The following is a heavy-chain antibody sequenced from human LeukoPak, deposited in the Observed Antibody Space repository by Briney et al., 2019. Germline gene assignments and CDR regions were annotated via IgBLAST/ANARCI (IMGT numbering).Heavy chain of an antibody. J-gene: IGHJ4*02. V-gene: IGHV4-39*01. CDR2: IYYSGST. CDR1: GGSVSSGSYY. D-gene: IGHD4-23*01. CDR3: ARHLRWSPFDY. Sequence: PSETLSLTCTVSGGSVSSGSYYWSWIRQPPGKGLEWIGSIYYSGSTYYNPSLKSRVTISVDTSKNQFSLKLSSVTAADTAVYYCARHLRWSPFDYWGQGTLVTVSS.